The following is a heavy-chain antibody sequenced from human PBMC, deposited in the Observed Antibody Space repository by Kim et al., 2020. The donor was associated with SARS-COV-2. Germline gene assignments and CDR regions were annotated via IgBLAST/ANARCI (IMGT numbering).Heavy chain of an antibody. CDR2: IYSGGST. V-gene: IGHV3-53*01. J-gene: IGHJ4*01. D-gene: IGHD6-13*01. CDR1: GFTVSSNY. CDR3: ARGSRAAEHPYYFDD. Sequence: GGSLRLSCAASGFTVSSNYMSWVRQAPGKGLEWVSVIYSGGSTYYADSVKCRFTISRDNSKNTLYLQMNSLRAEDTAVYYCARGSRAAEHPYYFDDWGQGTLVTVSS.